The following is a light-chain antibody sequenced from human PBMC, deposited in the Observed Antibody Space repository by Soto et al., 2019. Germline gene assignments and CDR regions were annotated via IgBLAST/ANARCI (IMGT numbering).Light chain of an antibody. V-gene: IGKV3-20*01. J-gene: IGKJ1*01. Sequence: EIVLTQSPGTLSLSPGERATLSCRASQSVSSSFLAWYQQKPGQAPRLLIYGASSRPTGIPDRFSGSGSGTAFTLTITALDLDDFAVYYCQQYGSSPWAFGQGTMVESK. CDR3: QQYGSSPWA. CDR2: GAS. CDR1: QSVSSSF.